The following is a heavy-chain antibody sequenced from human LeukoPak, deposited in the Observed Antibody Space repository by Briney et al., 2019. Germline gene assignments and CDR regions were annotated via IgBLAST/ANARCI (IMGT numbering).Heavy chain of an antibody. CDR2: IKQDGSEK. J-gene: IGHJ4*02. D-gene: IGHD3-22*01. V-gene: IGHV3-7*01. CDR3: ARVGGYYPLFDY. Sequence: TGGSLRLSCAASGFTLSSYWMSWVRQAPGKGLEWVANIKQDGSEKYYVDSVKGRFTISRDNAKNSLYLQMNSLRAEDTAVYYCARVGGYYPLFDYWGQGTLVTVSS. CDR1: GFTLSSYW.